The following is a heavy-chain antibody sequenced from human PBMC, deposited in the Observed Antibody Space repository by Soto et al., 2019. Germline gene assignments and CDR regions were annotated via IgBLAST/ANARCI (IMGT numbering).Heavy chain of an antibody. V-gene: IGHV3-33*01. Sequence: QVQLVESGGGVVQPGRSLRLSCAASGFMFSNHGMHWVRQAPGKGLEWVAVIWSDGNNRYYADSVKGRFTISKYKSKKTVYLQMNSVRSEDTAVYYCVRVDNWNEEASDYWGQGTLVTVST. D-gene: IGHD1-1*01. CDR2: IWSDGNNR. CDR1: GFMFSNHG. CDR3: VRVDNWNEEASDY. J-gene: IGHJ4*02.